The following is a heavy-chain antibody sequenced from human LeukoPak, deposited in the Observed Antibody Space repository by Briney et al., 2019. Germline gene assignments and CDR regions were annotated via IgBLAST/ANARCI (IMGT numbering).Heavy chain of an antibody. CDR1: GGSISGSSYY. Sequence: SEALSLTCTVSGGSISGSSYYWGWIRQPPGKGLEWIGSIYYSGSTYYNPSLKSRVTISVDTSKNQFSLKLSSVTAADTAVYYCARRKASSGYYYATDAFDIWGQGTMVTVSS. J-gene: IGHJ3*02. D-gene: IGHD3-22*01. CDR3: ARRKASSGYYYATDAFDI. CDR2: IYYSGST. V-gene: IGHV4-39*01.